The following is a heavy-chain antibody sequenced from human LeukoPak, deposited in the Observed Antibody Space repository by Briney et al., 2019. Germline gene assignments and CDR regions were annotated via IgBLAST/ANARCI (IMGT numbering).Heavy chain of an antibody. J-gene: IGHJ4*02. D-gene: IGHD3-9*01. V-gene: IGHV4-39*07. Sequence: PSETLSLTCTVSGDSISSSRYSWGWIRQPPGKGLEWMGSIYYGGTTYYHPSLKSRVTISQDTSKNQFSLKLSSMTAADTAVYYCARDGGNFDVDYWGQGTLVTVSS. CDR1: GDSISSSRYS. CDR3: ARDGGNFDVDY. CDR2: IYYGGTT.